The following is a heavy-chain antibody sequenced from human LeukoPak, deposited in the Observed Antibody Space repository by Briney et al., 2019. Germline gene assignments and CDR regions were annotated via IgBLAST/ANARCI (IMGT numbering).Heavy chain of an antibody. CDR1: GYTFTGYY. D-gene: IGHD4-11*01. CDR2: INPNSGGT. Sequence: ASVKVSCKASGYTFTGYYMHWVRQAPGQGLEWMGWINPNSGGTNYAQKFQGWVTMTRDTSISTAYMELSRLRSDDTAVYYCARVQSNGAGSEAFDIWGQGTMVTVSS. V-gene: IGHV1-2*04. CDR3: ARVQSNGAGSEAFDI. J-gene: IGHJ3*02.